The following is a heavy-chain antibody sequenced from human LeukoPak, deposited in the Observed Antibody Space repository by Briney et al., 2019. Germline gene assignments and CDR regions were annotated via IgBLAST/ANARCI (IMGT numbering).Heavy chain of an antibody. V-gene: IGHV3-23*01. J-gene: IGHJ4*02. D-gene: IGHD3-22*01. CDR3: AKVLYYDSSGYYAPFDY. Sequence: PGGSLRLSCAASGLTFSSYAMSWVRQAPGKGLEWVSAISGSGGSTYYADSVKGRFTISRDNSKNTLYLQMNSLRAEDTAVYYCAKVLYYDSSGYYAPFDYWGQGTLVTVSS. CDR1: GLTFSSYA. CDR2: ISGSGGST.